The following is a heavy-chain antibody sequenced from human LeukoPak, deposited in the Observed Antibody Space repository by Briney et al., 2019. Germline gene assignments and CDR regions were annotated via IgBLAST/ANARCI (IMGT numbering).Heavy chain of an antibody. CDR3: ARVNGYSSGLYPYYFDY. V-gene: IGHV1-69*05. D-gene: IGHD6-19*01. CDR2: IIPIFGTA. CDR1: GGTFSSYA. Sequence: ASVKVSCKASGGTFSSYAISWVRQAPGQGLEWMGGIIPIFGTANYAQKFQGRVTITTDESTSTAYMELSSLRSEDTAVYYCARVNGYSSGLYPYYFDYWGQGTLVTVSS. J-gene: IGHJ4*02.